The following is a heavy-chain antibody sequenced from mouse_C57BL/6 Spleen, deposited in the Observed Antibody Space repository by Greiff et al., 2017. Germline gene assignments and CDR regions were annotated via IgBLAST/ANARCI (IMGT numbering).Heavy chain of an antibody. V-gene: IGHV5-6*01. J-gene: IGHJ3*01. CDR2: ISSGGSYT. CDR1: GFTFSSYG. D-gene: IGHD2-4*01. Sequence: EVHLVESGGDLVKPGGSLKLSCAASGFTFSSYGMSWVRQTPDKRLEWVATISSGGSYTYYPDSVKGRFTISRDNAKNTLYLQMSSLKSEDTAMYYCARHHDYDEGFAYWGQGTLVTVSA. CDR3: ARHHDYDEGFAY.